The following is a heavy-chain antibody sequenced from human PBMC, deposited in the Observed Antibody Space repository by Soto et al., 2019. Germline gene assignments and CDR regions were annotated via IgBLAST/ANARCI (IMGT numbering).Heavy chain of an antibody. Sequence: PTETLSLTCTVSGGSISSGGYYWSWIRQHPGKGLEWIGYIYYSGTTYYNPSLKSRVTISVDTSKNQFSLKLSSVSAADTALYYCARCSLVVVPAPGFAPWGRGTLVTVS. J-gene: IGHJ5*02. D-gene: IGHD2-2*01. V-gene: IGHV4-31*03. CDR2: IYYSGTT. CDR1: GGSISSGGYY. CDR3: ARCSLVVVPAPGFAP.